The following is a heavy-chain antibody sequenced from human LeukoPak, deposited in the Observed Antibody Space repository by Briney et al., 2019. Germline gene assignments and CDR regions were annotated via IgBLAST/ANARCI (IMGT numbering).Heavy chain of an antibody. J-gene: IGHJ3*02. CDR3: AREYGVSIPFDI. CDR2: INPNSGGT. D-gene: IGHD3-10*01. CDR1: GYTFSDYY. Sequence: ASVKVSCKASGYTFSDYYMHWVRPAPRQGLEWMGWINPNSGGTHYAQSFQDRVTMTRDTSISTTYMCLSRLRSDDTAVYYCAREYGVSIPFDIWGQGTMVTVSS. V-gene: IGHV1-2*02.